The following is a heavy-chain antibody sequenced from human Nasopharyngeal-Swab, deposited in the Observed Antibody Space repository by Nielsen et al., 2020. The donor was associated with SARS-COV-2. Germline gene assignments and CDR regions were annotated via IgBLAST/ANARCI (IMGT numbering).Heavy chain of an antibody. CDR1: GFTFSSYS. Sequence: GESLKISCAASGFTFSSYSMNWVRQAQGKGLEWVSSISSSSSYIYYADSVKGRFTISRDNAKNSLYLQMNSLRAEDTAVYYCARVGDYGDYYYYGIDVWGQGTTVTVSS. CDR3: ARVGDYGDYYYYGIDV. CDR2: ISSSSSYI. J-gene: IGHJ6*02. V-gene: IGHV3-21*01. D-gene: IGHD4-17*01.